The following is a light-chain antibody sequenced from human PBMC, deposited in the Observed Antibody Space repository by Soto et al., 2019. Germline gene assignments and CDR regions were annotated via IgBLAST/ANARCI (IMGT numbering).Light chain of an antibody. V-gene: IGLV2-14*01. CDR2: DVS. J-gene: IGLJ1*01. Sequence: QSVLTQPASVSGSPGQSITISCTGTSSDVGGYNYVSWYQQHPGKAPKLMIYDVSNRPSGVSNRFSGSKSGNTASLTISGLQAEDEVDYYFGSYRRSTTVYVLRIGTTVTVL. CDR1: SSDVGGYNY. CDR3: GSYRRSTTVYV.